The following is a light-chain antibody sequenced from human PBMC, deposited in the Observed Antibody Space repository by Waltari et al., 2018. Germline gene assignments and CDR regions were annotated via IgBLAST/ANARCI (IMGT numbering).Light chain of an antibody. J-gene: IGLJ2*01. CDR3: ASWTDSDTLKLL. Sequence: QSALTQPASVSGSPGQSITIPCTVSDVGGSNSVSWYQQHPGKAPQVMIYDVTDRPSGVSNRFSGSKSGDTASLTISVLQAEDEADYYCASWTDSDTLKLLFGGGTKLTVL. CDR1: SDVGGSNS. V-gene: IGLV2-14*03. CDR2: DVT.